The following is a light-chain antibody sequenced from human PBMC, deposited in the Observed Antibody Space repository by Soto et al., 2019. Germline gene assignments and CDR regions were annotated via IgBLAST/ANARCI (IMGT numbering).Light chain of an antibody. CDR2: WAS. CDR1: QSVLYSSNNKNY. Sequence: DIVMTQSPDSVAVSLGERATINCKSSQSVLYSSNNKNYLAWYQQKPGQPPKLLIYWASTRESGVPDRFSGSGSGTDFTLTISSLQAEDVAVYYCQQSYSTPRTFGQGTKVEIK. J-gene: IGKJ1*01. V-gene: IGKV4-1*01. CDR3: QQSYSTPRT.